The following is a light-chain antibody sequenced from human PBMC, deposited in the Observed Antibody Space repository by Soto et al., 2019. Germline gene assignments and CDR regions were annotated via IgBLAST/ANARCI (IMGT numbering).Light chain of an antibody. Sequence: DIVMTQSPDSLAVSLGERATINCKSSQTILSSSDNRNYLAWYQQKAGQPPKLLIYWASTRESGVPDRFSGSGSGTDFTLTINSLQAEDVAVYYCHHYYNSPQTFDQGTKVDI. V-gene: IGKV4-1*01. CDR3: HHYYNSPQT. CDR1: QTILSSSDNRNY. CDR2: WAS. J-gene: IGKJ1*01.